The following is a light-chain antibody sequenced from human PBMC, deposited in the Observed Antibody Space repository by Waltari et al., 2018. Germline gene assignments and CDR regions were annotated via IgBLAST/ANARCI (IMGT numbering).Light chain of an antibody. J-gene: IGKJ1*01. CDR1: LSISDW. CDR2: STS. CDR3: QQYNTYPWT. V-gene: IGKV1-5*03. Sequence: DIQMTQSPSTLSASVGDRVTITCRASLSISDWLAWFQQKPGKAPKLLIYSTSSLASGVPSRFRGSGSGTVFTLTISSLQPDEFATYFCQQYNTYPWTFGQGTNVEI.